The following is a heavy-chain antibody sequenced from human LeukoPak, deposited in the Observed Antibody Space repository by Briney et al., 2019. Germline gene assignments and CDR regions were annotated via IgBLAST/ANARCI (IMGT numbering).Heavy chain of an antibody. CDR1: GXSFTSYW. J-gene: IGHJ6*02. Sequence: GESLKISCWGSGXSFTSYWSGWVRQMPGKGLEWMGIIYPGDSDTTYSPSFQGQVTISADKSISTAYLQWSSLKASYTAMYYCARQAAAGTYYYYGMDVWGQGTTVTVSS. CDR3: ARQAAAGTYYYYGMDV. CDR2: IYPGDSDT. D-gene: IGHD6-13*01. V-gene: IGHV5-51*01.